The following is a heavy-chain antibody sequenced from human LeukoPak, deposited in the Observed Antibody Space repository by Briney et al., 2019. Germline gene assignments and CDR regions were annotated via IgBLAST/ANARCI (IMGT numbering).Heavy chain of an antibody. CDR1: GFTFSDYY. V-gene: IGHV3-11*01. Sequence: AGGSLRLSCAASGFTFSDYYMSWIRQAPGKGLEWVSYISSSGSTIYYADSVKGRFTISRDNAKNSLYLQMNSLRAEDTAVCYCARDPEYYDSSGTFDYWGQGTLVTVSS. D-gene: IGHD3-22*01. CDR3: ARDPEYYDSSGTFDY. J-gene: IGHJ4*02. CDR2: ISSSGSTI.